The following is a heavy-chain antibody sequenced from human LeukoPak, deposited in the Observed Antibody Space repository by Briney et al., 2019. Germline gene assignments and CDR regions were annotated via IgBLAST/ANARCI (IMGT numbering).Heavy chain of an antibody. CDR2: ISKSGDDT. CDR1: GFTFSSYA. CDR3: VKDELAVAIFDY. J-gene: IGHJ4*02. V-gene: IGHV3-23*01. Sequence: GGSLRLSCAASGFTFSSYAMSWVRQAPGKGLEWVSAISKSGDDTYYADPVKGRFVISRDNFNNMLYLQMNSLRAEDTAVYYCVKDELAVAIFDYWGQGTLVTVSS. D-gene: IGHD6-19*01.